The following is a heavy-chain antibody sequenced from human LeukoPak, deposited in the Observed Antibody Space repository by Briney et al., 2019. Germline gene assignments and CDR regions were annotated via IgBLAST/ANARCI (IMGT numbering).Heavy chain of an antibody. J-gene: IGHJ6*02. Sequence: GESLKISCKGSGYIFTNYWIGWVRQMPGKGLEWMGIIYPGDSDTRYSPSFQGQVTISADKSISTAYLQWSSLKASDTAMYYCARSSVAGTDYYYYYGMDVWGQGTTVTVSS. V-gene: IGHV5-51*01. CDR2: IYPGDSDT. CDR1: GYIFTNYW. CDR3: ARSSVAGTDYYYYYGMDV. D-gene: IGHD6-19*01.